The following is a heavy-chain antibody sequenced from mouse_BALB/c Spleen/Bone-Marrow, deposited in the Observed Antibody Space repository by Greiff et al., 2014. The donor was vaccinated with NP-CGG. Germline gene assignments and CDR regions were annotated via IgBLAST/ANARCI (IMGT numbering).Heavy chain of an antibody. CDR3: ARGPYGDSVY. CDR2: IDPSDSYT. J-gene: IGHJ2*01. Sequence: VKLQESGADLVKPGASVKLSCKASGYTFTSYWMHWVRQRPGQGLEWIGEIDPSDSYTNYNQKFKGKATLTVDKSSSTAYMQLSSLTSEDSAVYYCARGPYGDSVYWGQGTTLTVSS. CDR1: GYTFTSYW. V-gene: IGHV1-69*02. D-gene: IGHD2-13*01.